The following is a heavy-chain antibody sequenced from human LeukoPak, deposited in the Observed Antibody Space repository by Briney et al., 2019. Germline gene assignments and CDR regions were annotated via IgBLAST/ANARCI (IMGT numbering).Heavy chain of an antibody. Sequence: SETLSLTCTVSGVSINSGSYYWGWVRQPPGKGLEWIGRISHSGSNNYNPYLKSRITMSVDTSKNQFSLKLNSVTAADTAVYYCTRAGHLYDSSGYSPLDYWGQGTLVTVSS. CDR3: TRAGHLYDSSGYSPLDY. CDR2: ISHSGSN. CDR1: GVSINSGSYY. J-gene: IGHJ4*02. V-gene: IGHV4-39*07. D-gene: IGHD3-22*01.